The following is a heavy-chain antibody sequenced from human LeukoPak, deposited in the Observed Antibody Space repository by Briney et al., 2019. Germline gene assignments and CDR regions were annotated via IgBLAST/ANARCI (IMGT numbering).Heavy chain of an antibody. CDR1: GFTFTSSG. V-gene: IGHV3-30*18. Sequence: GGSLRLSCEASGFTFTSSGMHWVRQAPGKGLEWVAVISYDGSNKYYADSVKGRFTISRDNSKNTLYLQMNSLRAEDTAVYYCANVAGPFDYWGQGTLVTVSS. CDR2: ISYDGSNK. J-gene: IGHJ4*02. D-gene: IGHD6-19*01. CDR3: ANVAGPFDY.